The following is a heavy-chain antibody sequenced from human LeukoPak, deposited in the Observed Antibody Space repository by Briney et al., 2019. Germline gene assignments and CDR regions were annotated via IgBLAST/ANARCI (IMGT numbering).Heavy chain of an antibody. CDR3: ARDRRGTIFGVVTERPYYYYYYYMDV. CDR1: GGTFSSYA. J-gene: IGHJ6*03. D-gene: IGHD3-3*01. V-gene: IGHV1-69*05. Sequence: SVKVSCKASGGTFSSYAISWVRQAPGQGLEWMGRIIPIFGTANYAQKFQGRVTITTDESTSTAYMELSSLRSEDTAVYYCARDRRGTIFGVVTERPYYYYYYYMDVWSKGTTVTVSS. CDR2: IIPIFGTA.